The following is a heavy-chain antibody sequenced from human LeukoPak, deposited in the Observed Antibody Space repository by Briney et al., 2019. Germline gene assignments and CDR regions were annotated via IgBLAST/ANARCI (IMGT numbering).Heavy chain of an antibody. J-gene: IGHJ4*02. CDR1: GFTVSSDS. CDR2: IYSGGST. CDR3: ARRAGAYSHPYDY. D-gene: IGHD4/OR15-4a*01. V-gene: IGHV3-53*01. Sequence: GGSLRLSCTVSGFTVSSDSMSWVRQAPGKGLEWVSFIYSGGSTHYSDSAKGRFTISRDNSKNTLYLQMNSLRAEDTAVYYCARRAGAYSHPYDYWGQGTLVTVSS.